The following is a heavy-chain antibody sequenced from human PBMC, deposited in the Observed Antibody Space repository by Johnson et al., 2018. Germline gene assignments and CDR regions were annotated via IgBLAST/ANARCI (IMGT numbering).Heavy chain of an antibody. CDR1: GGTFSSYT. V-gene: IGHV1-69*09. D-gene: IGHD6-19*01. J-gene: IGHJ3*02. CDR3: ARDSPGGGWPLDAFDI. Sequence: QVQLVESGAEVKKPGSSVKVSCKASGGTFSSYTISWVRQAPGQGLEWMGRIIPILGIANYAQKFQGRVTITADKSTSTAYMELSSLRSEDTAVYYCARDSPGGGWPLDAFDIWGQGTMVTVSS. CDR2: IIPILGIA.